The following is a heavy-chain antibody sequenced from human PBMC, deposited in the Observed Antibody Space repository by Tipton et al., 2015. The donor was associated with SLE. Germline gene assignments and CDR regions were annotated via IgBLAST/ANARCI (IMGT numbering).Heavy chain of an antibody. Sequence: TLSLTCSASGGSISFYYLNWIRQPPGKGLEWIGYIYHSGSTDHHPSLKSRVTISVDTSKNRFSLKLSSVTAADTAVYYCARNKAVAGTVIEYWGPGTLVTVSS. CDR1: GGSISFYY. D-gene: IGHD6-19*01. CDR3: ARNKAVAGTVIEY. V-gene: IGHV4-59*07. J-gene: IGHJ4*02. CDR2: IYHSGST.